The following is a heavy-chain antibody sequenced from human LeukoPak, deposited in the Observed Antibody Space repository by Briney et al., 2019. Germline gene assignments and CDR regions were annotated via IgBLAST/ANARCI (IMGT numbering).Heavy chain of an antibody. D-gene: IGHD3-22*01. CDR3: AKDSNYYDSSGYYYKRLHHAFDI. CDR2: ISGSGGST. V-gene: IGHV3-23*01. Sequence: GGSLRLSCAASGFTFSSYAMSWVRQAPGKGLEWVSAISGSGGSTYYADSVKGRFTISRDNSKNTLYLQMNSLRAEDTAVYYCAKDSNYYDSSGYYYKRLHHAFDIWGQGTMVTVSS. J-gene: IGHJ3*02. CDR1: GFTFSSYA.